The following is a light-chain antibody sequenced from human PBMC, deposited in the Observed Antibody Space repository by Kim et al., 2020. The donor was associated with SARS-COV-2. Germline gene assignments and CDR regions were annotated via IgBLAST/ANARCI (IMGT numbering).Light chain of an antibody. CDR1: QSISSW. V-gene: IGKV1-5*03. J-gene: IGKJ4*01. CDR2: KAS. Sequence: ASVGDRVTITCRASQSISSWLAWYQQKPGKAPKLLIYKASSLESGVPSRFSGSGSGTEFTLTISSLQPDDFATYYCQQYNSYSLTFGGGTKVEIK. CDR3: QQYNSYSLT.